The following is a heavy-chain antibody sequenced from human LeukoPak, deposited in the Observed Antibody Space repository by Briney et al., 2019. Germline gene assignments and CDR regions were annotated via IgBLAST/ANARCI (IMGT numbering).Heavy chain of an antibody. J-gene: IGHJ3*02. Sequence: PGGSLRLSCAASGFTFSDYYMSWIRQAPGKGLEWIGYIYYSGSTNYNPSLKSRVTISVDTSKNQFSLKLSSVTAADTAVYYCARHHSGATSDDAFDIWGQGTMVTVSS. D-gene: IGHD2-15*01. CDR3: ARHHSGATSDDAFDI. V-gene: IGHV4-59*08. CDR2: IYYSGST. CDR1: GFTFSDYY.